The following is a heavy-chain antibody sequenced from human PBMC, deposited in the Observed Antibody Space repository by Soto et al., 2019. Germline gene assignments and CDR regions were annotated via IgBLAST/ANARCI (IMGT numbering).Heavy chain of an antibody. Sequence: EVQVLESGGGLVQLGGSLRLSCAASGFTFSSYAMRLVRQARGKGLEWVSAINGRGYNTYYADTVKGRFTITRANSKNTLDLQMNSLRAEDTAIYDCAKDPTWIRREVYRGQGTLVTVSS. CDR3: AKDPTWIRREVY. CDR1: GFTFSSYA. J-gene: IGHJ4*02. D-gene: IGHD5-12*01. V-gene: IGHV3-23*01. CDR2: INGRGYNT.